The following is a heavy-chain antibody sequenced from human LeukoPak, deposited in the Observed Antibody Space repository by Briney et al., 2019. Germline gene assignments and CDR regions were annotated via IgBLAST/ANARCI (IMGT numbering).Heavy chain of an antibody. D-gene: IGHD3-22*01. CDR2: ISWNSGSI. Sequence: GRSLRLSCAASGFTFDDYAMHWVRQAPGKGLEWVSGISWNSGSIGYADSVKGRFTISRDNAKNSLYLQMNSLRAEDTALYYCAKVGQRSYYYDSSGYYLHGWYDYWGQGTLVTVSS. J-gene: IGHJ4*02. V-gene: IGHV3-9*01. CDR1: GFTFDDYA. CDR3: AKVGQRSYYYDSSGYYLHGWYDY.